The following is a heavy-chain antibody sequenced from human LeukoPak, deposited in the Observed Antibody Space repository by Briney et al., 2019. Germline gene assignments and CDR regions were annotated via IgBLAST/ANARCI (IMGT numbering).Heavy chain of an antibody. Sequence: GGSLRLSCAASGFTFDDYAMHWVRQAPGKGLEWVSGISWNSGSIGYADSVKGRFTISRDNAKNSLYLQMNSLRAEDMALYYCAKGFASCSSTSCSGGFDAFVIWGQGTMVTVSS. CDR2: ISWNSGSI. J-gene: IGHJ3*02. CDR1: GFTFDDYA. CDR3: AKGFASCSSTSCSGGFDAFVI. D-gene: IGHD2-2*01. V-gene: IGHV3-9*03.